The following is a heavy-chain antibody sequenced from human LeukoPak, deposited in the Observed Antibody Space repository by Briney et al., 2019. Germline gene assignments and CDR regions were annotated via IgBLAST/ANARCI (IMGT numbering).Heavy chain of an antibody. Sequence: ASVKGSCNASGYTFSGYYIHWVRQAPGQGLEWMGWINPNSSDTHYAQKFQGRVTMTRDTSSSTAYMDLNSLISDDTAVYYCARVQYQLLFEGNWFDPWGQGTLVTVSS. J-gene: IGHJ5*02. CDR3: ARVQYQLLFEGNWFDP. CDR1: GYTFSGYY. V-gene: IGHV1-2*02. CDR2: INPNSSDT. D-gene: IGHD2-2*01.